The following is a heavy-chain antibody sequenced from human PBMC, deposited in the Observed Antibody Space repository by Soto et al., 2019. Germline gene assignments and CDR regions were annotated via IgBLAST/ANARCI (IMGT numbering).Heavy chain of an antibody. CDR1: GFTFSGYA. CDR2: ITGSGTST. Sequence: WGSLRLSCAASGFTFSGYAMTWVRQAPGKGLEWVSSITGSGTSTYYADSVKGRLIISRDNSKNTVSLQMNSLRADDTAVYYCGKSPDFYYYTMEVWGQGTTVTVS. V-gene: IGHV3-23*01. CDR3: GKSPDFYYYTMEV. J-gene: IGHJ6*02.